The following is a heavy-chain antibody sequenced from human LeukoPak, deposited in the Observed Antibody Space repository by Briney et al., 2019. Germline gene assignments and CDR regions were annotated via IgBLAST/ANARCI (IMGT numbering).Heavy chain of an antibody. CDR2: IVVGSGNT. CDR3: AAVPNANAWYWDDAFDI. Sequence: ASVKVSCKASGFTFTTSAVQWLRQARGQRLDWIGRIVVGSGNTDHAQKFQGRLTITRDISTSTAYMELSSLTSDDTAVYYCAAVPNANAWYWDDAFDIWGQGTMVTVSS. J-gene: IGHJ3*02. V-gene: IGHV1-58*01. CDR1: GFTFTTSA. D-gene: IGHD2-8*02.